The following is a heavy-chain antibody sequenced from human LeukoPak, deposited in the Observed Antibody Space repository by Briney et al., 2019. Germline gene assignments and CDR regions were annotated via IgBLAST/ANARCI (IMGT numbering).Heavy chain of an antibody. Sequence: GESLKISCKGSGYSFTNYWIGWVRQMPGKGLEWMGIIYPGDSDTRYSPSFQGQVTISADKSISTAYLQWSSLKASDTAMYYCARRPYYDFWSGSTQQNWFDPWGQGTLVTVSS. CDR2: IYPGDSDT. CDR1: GYSFTNYW. CDR3: ARRPYYDFWSGSTQQNWFDP. D-gene: IGHD3-3*01. J-gene: IGHJ5*02. V-gene: IGHV5-51*01.